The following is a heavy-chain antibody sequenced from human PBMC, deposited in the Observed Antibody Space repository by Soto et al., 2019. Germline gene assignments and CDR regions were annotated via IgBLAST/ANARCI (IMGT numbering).Heavy chain of an antibody. CDR2: IYDSETT. CDR1: GGSINSDDSY. J-gene: IGHJ4*02. CDR3: ARRDCSGGSCYPPLPNYFDY. V-gene: IGHV4-30-4*01. Sequence: SETLSLTCTVSGGSINSDDSYWSWLRQPPGRGLEWIGYIYDSETTYYNPSLKSRVTISVATSKNQFSLKLSSVTAADTAVYYCARRDCSGGSCYPPLPNYFDYWGQGTLVTVSS. D-gene: IGHD2-15*01.